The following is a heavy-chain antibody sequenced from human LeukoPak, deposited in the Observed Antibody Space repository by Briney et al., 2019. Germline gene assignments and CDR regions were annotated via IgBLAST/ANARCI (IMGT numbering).Heavy chain of an antibody. V-gene: IGHV1-18*04. CDR3: ARDLGALAVVGSFDY. CDR1: GYTFTSYG. J-gene: IGHJ4*02. Sequence: GASVKVSCNASGYTFTSYGISWGRQAPGQALEWMGWISAYNGNTNYAQKLQRRVTMTTDTSTSTAYMELRSLRSDDTAVYYCARDLGALAVVGSFDYWGQGTLVTVSS. CDR2: ISAYNGNT. D-gene: IGHD6-19*01.